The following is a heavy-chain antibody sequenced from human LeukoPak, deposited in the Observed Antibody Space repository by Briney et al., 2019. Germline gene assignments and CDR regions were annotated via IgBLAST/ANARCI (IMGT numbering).Heavy chain of an antibody. CDR1: GFTFTNYE. V-gene: IGHV3-48*03. CDR3: ARSFVI. J-gene: IGHJ3*02. CDR2: ISSGGTTK. Sequence: PGGSLRLSCAASGFTFTNYEMNWVRQAPGKGLQWVSYISSGGTTKYYADSVKGRFTISRDNAKNSLFLQMNSLRAEDTAVYYCARSFVIWGQGTMVTVS.